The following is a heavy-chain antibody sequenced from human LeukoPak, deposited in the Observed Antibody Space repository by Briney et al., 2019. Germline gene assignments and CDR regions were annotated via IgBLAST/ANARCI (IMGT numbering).Heavy chain of an antibody. Sequence: PSETLSLTCTVSGGSISSYYWSWIRQPPGKGLEWIGYIYYSGSTNYNPSLKSRVTISVDTSKNQFSLKLSSVTAADTAVYYCARIIGEAAAGSPRSYYYYGMDVWGQGTTVTVSS. V-gene: IGHV4-59*08. CDR2: IYYSGST. J-gene: IGHJ6*02. D-gene: IGHD6-13*01. CDR3: ARIIGEAAAGSPRSYYYYGMDV. CDR1: GGSISSYY.